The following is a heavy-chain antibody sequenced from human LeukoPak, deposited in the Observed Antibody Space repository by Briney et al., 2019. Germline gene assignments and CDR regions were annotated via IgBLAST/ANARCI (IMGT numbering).Heavy chain of an antibody. CDR2: TSFDGTNK. CDR1: GFTFSTFG. Sequence: GKSLRLSCAGSGFTFSTFGFHWVRQAPGKGLEWAAVTSFDGTNKYYADSVKGRFTISRDNAKNSLYLQMNSLRDEDTAVYYCARAYYSNLPLDAFDIWGQGTMVTVSS. CDR3: ARAYYSNLPLDAFDI. V-gene: IGHV3-30*03. J-gene: IGHJ3*02. D-gene: IGHD1-26*01.